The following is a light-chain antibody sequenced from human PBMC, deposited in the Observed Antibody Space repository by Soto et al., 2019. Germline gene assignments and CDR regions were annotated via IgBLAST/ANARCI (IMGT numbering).Light chain of an antibody. Sequence: ENVLKQSPGTLSLTTGERATLSCRASQTVSSTYLAWYQEKPGQAPRLLIYGASRRATGIPDRFSGSGSGTDFTLTISRLEPEDFAVYYCQDYGSSRAFGQGSKV. V-gene: IGKV3-20*01. J-gene: IGKJ1*01. CDR3: QDYGSSRA. CDR1: QTVSSTY. CDR2: GAS.